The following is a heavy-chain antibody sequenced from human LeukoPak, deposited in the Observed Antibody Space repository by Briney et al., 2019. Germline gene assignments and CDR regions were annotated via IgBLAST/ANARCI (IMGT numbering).Heavy chain of an antibody. V-gene: IGHV3-15*01. CDR1: GFTFSNAW. CDR2: IKRKGDDGTI. Sequence: GGSLRLSCAASGFTFSNAWMSWVRQAPGRGLEWVGRIKRKGDDGTIDYAAPVKGRLSISRDDSKNTLYLQMNSLKSEDTAVYYCTAGTGRSDFDCWGQGTLVTVSS. CDR3: TAGTGRSDFDC. D-gene: IGHD3/OR15-3a*01. J-gene: IGHJ4*02.